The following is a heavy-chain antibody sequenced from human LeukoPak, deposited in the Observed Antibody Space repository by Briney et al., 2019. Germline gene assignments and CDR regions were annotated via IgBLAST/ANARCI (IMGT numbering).Heavy chain of an antibody. CDR3: ARARHSGSYSDY. V-gene: IGHV1-2*02. J-gene: IGHJ4*02. Sequence: ASVKVSCKASGYTFTGYYMHWVRQAPGQGLEWMGWINPNSGGTNYAQKFQGRVTMTRDTSISTAYMELSRLRSDDTAVYYCARARHSGSYSDYWGQGTLVTVSS. CDR1: GYTFTGYY. D-gene: IGHD1-26*01. CDR2: INPNSGGT.